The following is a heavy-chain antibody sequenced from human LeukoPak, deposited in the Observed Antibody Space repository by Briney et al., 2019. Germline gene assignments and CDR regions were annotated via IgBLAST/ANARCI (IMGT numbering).Heavy chain of an antibody. D-gene: IGHD6-13*01. Sequence: SETLSLTCTVSGGSISSYYWSWIRQPPGKGLEWIGEINHSGSTNYNPSLKSRVTISVDTSKNQFSLKLSSVTAADTAVYYCAIGQQPGAFDIWGQGTMVTVSS. CDR2: INHSGST. CDR1: GGSISSYY. V-gene: IGHV4-34*01. J-gene: IGHJ3*02. CDR3: AIGQQPGAFDI.